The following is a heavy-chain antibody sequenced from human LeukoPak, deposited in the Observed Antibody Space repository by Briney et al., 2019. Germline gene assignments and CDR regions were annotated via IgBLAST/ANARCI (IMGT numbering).Heavy chain of an antibody. Sequence: GGSLRLSCAASGFTFSSYSMNWVRQAPGKGLEWVSSISSSSSYIYYADSVKGRFTISRDNAKNSLYPQMNSLRAEDTAVYYCARDHSGYDFGYYFDYWGQGTLVTVSS. V-gene: IGHV3-21*01. CDR2: ISSSSSYI. J-gene: IGHJ4*02. D-gene: IGHD5-12*01. CDR1: GFTFSSYS. CDR3: ARDHSGYDFGYYFDY.